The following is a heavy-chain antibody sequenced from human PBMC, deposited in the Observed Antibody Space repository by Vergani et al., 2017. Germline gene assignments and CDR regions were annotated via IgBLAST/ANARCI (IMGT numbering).Heavy chain of an antibody. CDR2: IGTAGDT. Sequence: EVQLVESGGGLVQPGGSLRLSCAASGFTFRSYDMHWVRQATGKGLEWVSGIGTAGDTYYPGSVKGRFTISRENAKNSLYLQMNSLRAGDTAVYYCARGRVGATTIFDYWGQGTLVTVSS. V-gene: IGHV3-13*01. D-gene: IGHD1-26*01. CDR1: GFTFRSYD. J-gene: IGHJ4*02. CDR3: ARGRVGATTIFDY.